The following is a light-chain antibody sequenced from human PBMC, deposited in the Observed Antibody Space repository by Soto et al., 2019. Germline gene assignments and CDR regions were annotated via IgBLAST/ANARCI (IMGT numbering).Light chain of an antibody. Sequence: QSVLTQPPSASGSPGQSVTISCTGTSSDVGAHNYVSWYQQHPGKAPKLMISEVTKRPSGVPDRFSGSKSCNTASLTVSGLQAEDEADYYCISYAGSNNYVFVTGTKLTVL. CDR1: SSDVGAHNY. J-gene: IGLJ1*01. V-gene: IGLV2-8*01. CDR2: EVT. CDR3: ISYAGSNNYV.